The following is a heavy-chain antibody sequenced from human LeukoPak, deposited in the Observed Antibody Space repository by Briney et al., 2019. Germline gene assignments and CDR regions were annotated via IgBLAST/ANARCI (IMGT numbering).Heavy chain of an antibody. D-gene: IGHD3-9*01. Sequence: GSSVKVSCKASGGTFSSYANSWVRQAPGQGLEWMGGIIPIFGTANYAQKFQGRVTITADKSTSTAYMELSSLRSEDTAVYYCAFGGYDILTGYLDAFDIWGQGTMVTVSS. CDR2: IIPIFGTA. CDR1: GGTFSSYA. J-gene: IGHJ3*02. CDR3: AFGGYDILTGYLDAFDI. V-gene: IGHV1-69*06.